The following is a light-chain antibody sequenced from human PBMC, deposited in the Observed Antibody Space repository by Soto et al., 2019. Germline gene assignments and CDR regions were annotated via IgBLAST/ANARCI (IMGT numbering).Light chain of an antibody. CDR1: QSVTSTY. CDR3: QQYHSLPTT. Sequence: EIVLTQSPGTLSLSPGERATLSCRASQSVTSTYLAWYQQKPGQPPRLLIYGASNRATGIPDRFSGSGSGTDFTLTSSRLEPEDFTVYYCQQYHSLPTTFGPGTKVDI. V-gene: IGKV3-20*01. CDR2: GAS. J-gene: IGKJ3*01.